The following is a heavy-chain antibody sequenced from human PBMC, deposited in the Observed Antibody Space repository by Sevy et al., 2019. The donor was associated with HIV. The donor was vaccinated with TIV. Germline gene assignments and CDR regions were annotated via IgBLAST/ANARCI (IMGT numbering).Heavy chain of an antibody. CDR2: INTNTGNP. Sequence: ASVKVSCKASGYTFTSYVMNWVRQAPGQGLEWMGWINTNTGNPTYAQGFTGRFVFSLDTSVSTAYLQISSLKAEDTAVYYCARGECSSNSCYYYYGMDVWGQGATVTVSS. V-gene: IGHV7-4-1*02. CDR3: ARGECSSNSCYYYYGMDV. CDR1: GYTFTSYV. J-gene: IGHJ6*02. D-gene: IGHD2-2*01.